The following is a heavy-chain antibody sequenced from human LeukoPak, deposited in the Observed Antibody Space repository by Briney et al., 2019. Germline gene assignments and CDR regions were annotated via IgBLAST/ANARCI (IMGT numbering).Heavy chain of an antibody. Sequence: ASVKVSCKASGYTFTSYGISWVRQAPGQGLEWMGWISAYNGNTNYAQKLQGRVTASMELRRMRADDTAGYYCAMSITMMSWGANWGQGTLVTVSS. D-gene: IGHD3-22*01. J-gene: IGHJ4*02. CDR2: ISAYNGNT. CDR1: GYTFTSYG. V-gene: IGHV1-18*01. CDR3: AMSITMMSWGAN.